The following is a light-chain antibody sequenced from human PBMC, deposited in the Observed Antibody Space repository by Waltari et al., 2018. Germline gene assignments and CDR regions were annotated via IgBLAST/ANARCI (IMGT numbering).Light chain of an antibody. CDR2: GAI. Sequence: EIVMTQSPATLSVSPGDTATLSCRASQSIDSHLAWYQQKPGQAPRLLIYGAITRATGIPARFSGSVSGTEFTLTISSLQSDDFAYYYCQQNNNWPLTFGPGTKVDIK. V-gene: IGKV3-15*01. J-gene: IGKJ3*01. CDR1: QSIDSH. CDR3: QQNNNWPLT.